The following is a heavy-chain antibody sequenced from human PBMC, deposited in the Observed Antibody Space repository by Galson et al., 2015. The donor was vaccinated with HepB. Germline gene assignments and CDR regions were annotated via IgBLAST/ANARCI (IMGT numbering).Heavy chain of an antibody. J-gene: IGHJ4*02. Sequence: SLRLSCAASGFTFSSYAMSWVRQAPGKGLEWVSAISGSDSNTYYADSVKGRFTISRDNSKNTLYLQMNSLRAEDTAVYYCAKDPEYSSSSPFDYWGQGTLVTVSS. D-gene: IGHD6-6*01. CDR1: GFTFSSYA. V-gene: IGHV3-23*01. CDR2: ISGSDSNT. CDR3: AKDPEYSSSSPFDY.